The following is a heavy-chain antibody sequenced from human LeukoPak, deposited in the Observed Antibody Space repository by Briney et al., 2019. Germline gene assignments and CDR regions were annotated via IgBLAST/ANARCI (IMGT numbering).Heavy chain of an antibody. CDR3: ARGGYSSTWYHDS. V-gene: IGHV3-53*01. Sequence: GGSLRLSCTVSGFTVSSNSMSWVRQAPGKGLEWVSFIYSDNTHYSDSVKGRFTISRDNSKNTLYLQMNSLRVDDTAVYYCARGGYSSTWYHDSWGQGTLLTVSS. J-gene: IGHJ4*02. CDR2: IYSDNT. D-gene: IGHD6-13*01. CDR1: GFTVSSNS.